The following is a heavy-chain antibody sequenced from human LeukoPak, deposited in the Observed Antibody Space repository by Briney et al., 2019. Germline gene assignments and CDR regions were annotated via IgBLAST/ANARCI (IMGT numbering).Heavy chain of an antibody. V-gene: IGHV4-34*01. D-gene: IGHD5-24*01. CDR3: ARHRRVGYKGTLGY. J-gene: IGHJ4*02. Sequence: SETLSLTCAVYGGSFSGYYWSWIRQPPGKGLEGIGEINHSGSTNYNPSLKSRVTISVDTSKYQFSLKLSSVTAADTAVYYCARHRRVGYKGTLGYWGQGTLVTVSS. CDR1: GGSFSGYY. CDR2: INHSGST.